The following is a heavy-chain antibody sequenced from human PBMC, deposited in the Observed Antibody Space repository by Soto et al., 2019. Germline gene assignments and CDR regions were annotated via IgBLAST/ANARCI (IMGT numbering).Heavy chain of an antibody. CDR1: GLPFSSYG. J-gene: IGHJ6*02. CDR3: AKGEKDYYYGMDV. V-gene: IGHV3-30*18. Sequence: GGSLRLSCAASGLPFSSYGMHWVRQAPGKGLEWVAVISYDGSNKYYADSVKGRFTISRDNSKSTLYLQMNSLRAEDTAVYYCAKGEKDYYYGMDVWGQGTTVTVS. CDR2: ISYDGSNK.